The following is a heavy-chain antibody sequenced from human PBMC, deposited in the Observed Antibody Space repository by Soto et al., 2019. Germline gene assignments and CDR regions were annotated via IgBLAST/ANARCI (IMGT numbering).Heavy chain of an antibody. J-gene: IGHJ6*02. D-gene: IGHD3-3*01. CDR2: ISSSSSYI. CDR3: ALTYDFWSGYVNYYYGMDV. Sequence: GGSLRLSCAASGFTFSSYSMNWVRQAPGKGLEWVSSISSSSSYIYYADSVKGRFTISRDNAKNSLYLQMNSLRAEDTAVYYCALTYDFWSGYVNYYYGMDVWGQGTTVTVSS. V-gene: IGHV3-21*01. CDR1: GFTFSSYS.